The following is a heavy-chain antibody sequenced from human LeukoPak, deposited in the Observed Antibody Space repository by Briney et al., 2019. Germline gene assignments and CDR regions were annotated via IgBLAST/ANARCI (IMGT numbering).Heavy chain of an antibody. V-gene: IGHV3-30*02. Sequence: PGGSLRLSCAASGFIFSDYDMHWVRLAPGKGLEWVAFMHYDRRTKYYADSVKGRFTISRDNSRNTVYLDMNNLRGEDSAVYFCARDPEKGLAVAHLDYWGQGTLVTVAS. J-gene: IGHJ4*02. CDR2: MHYDRRTK. CDR3: ARDPEKGLAVAHLDY. D-gene: IGHD6-19*01. CDR1: GFIFSDYD.